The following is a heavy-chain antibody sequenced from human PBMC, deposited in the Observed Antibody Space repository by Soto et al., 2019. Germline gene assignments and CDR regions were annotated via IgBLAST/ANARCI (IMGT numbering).Heavy chain of an antibody. D-gene: IGHD2-2*01. J-gene: IGHJ6*02. Sequence: SVKVSCKASGGTFSSYAISWVRQAPGQGLEWMGGIISISGTANYAQKFQGRVTITADESTSTAYMELSSLRSEDTAVYYCARSQGSSTSLEIYYYYYYGMDVWGQGTTVTVSS. CDR1: GGTFSSYA. CDR3: ARSQGSSTSLEIYYYYYYGMDV. V-gene: IGHV1-69*13. CDR2: IISISGTA.